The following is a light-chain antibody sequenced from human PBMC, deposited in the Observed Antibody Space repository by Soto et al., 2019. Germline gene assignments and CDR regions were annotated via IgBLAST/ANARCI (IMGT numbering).Light chain of an antibody. CDR3: NSYSSTSSLDV. CDR1: SSDVGGYIY. CDR2: EVS. Sequence: QSALTQPASVSGSPGQTITISCTGTSSDVGGYIYVSWYQHHPGKAPKLIIYEVSSRPSGVSDRFSGSKSGNTASLTISGLQAEDEADYYCNSYSSTSSLDVFGTGTKVTVL. J-gene: IGLJ1*01. V-gene: IGLV2-14*01.